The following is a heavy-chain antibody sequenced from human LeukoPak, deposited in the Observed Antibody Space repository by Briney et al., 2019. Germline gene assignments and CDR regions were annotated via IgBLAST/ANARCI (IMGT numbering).Heavy chain of an antibody. Sequence: SETLSLTCAVYGGSFSGYYWSWIRQPPGKGLEWIGEINHSGSTNYNPSLKSRVTISVDTSKNQFSLKLSSVTAADTAVYCCARGGSSSWYYYYMDVWGKGTTVTVSS. CDR1: GGSFSGYY. CDR3: ARGGSSSWYYYYMDV. CDR2: INHSGST. J-gene: IGHJ6*03. D-gene: IGHD6-13*01. V-gene: IGHV4-34*01.